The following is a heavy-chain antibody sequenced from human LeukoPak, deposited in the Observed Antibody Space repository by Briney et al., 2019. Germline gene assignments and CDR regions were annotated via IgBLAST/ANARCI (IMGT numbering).Heavy chain of an antibody. CDR2: ISGSSGSI. CDR3: ASVYCTGGMCYTGLDY. D-gene: IGHD2-8*02. Sequence: GGSLRLSCAASGFNFRTYGMNWVRQAPGKGLEWVSYISGSSGSIYDADSVKGRFTMSRDNAKNSLYLQMNSLRDEDTAFYYCASVYCTGGMCYTGLDYWGQGTLVTVSS. J-gene: IGHJ4*02. V-gene: IGHV3-48*02. CDR1: GFNFRTYG.